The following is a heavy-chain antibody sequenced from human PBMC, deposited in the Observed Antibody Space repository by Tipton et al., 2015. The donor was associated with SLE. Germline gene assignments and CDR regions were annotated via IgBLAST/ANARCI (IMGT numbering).Heavy chain of an antibody. CDR3: ARDLTGSGWYGFDY. Sequence: SLRLSCATSGFTFNSYAMSWVRQAPGKGLEWVSVIYNDGSTHYADSVKGRFTISRDNSKNTLYLQMNSLRAEDTAVYYCARDLTGSGWYGFDYWGQGTLVTVSS. J-gene: IGHJ4*02. CDR1: GFTFNSYA. CDR2: IYNDGST. V-gene: IGHV3-23*03. D-gene: IGHD6-19*01.